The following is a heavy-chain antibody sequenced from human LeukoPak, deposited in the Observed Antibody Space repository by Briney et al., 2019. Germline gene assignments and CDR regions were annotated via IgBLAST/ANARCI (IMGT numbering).Heavy chain of an antibody. CDR2: ISSSSSYI. CDR3: ARAPSTNDYYDSSGNSAGFDY. Sequence: GGSLRLSCAASGFTFSSYSMNRVRQAPGKGLEWVSSISSSSSYIYYADSVKGRFTISRDNAKNSLHLQMNSLRAEDTAVYYCARAPSTNDYYDSSGNSAGFDYWGQGTLVTVSS. CDR1: GFTFSSYS. D-gene: IGHD3-22*01. J-gene: IGHJ4*02. V-gene: IGHV3-21*01.